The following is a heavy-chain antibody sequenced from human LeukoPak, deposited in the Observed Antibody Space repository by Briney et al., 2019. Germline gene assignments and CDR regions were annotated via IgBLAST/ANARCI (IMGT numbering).Heavy chain of an antibody. J-gene: IGHJ4*02. V-gene: IGHV1-2*02. D-gene: IGHD3-9*01. CDR3: ARDTDFDWLLYYFDY. CDR1: GYTFTGYY. Sequence: ASVKVSCKASGYTFTGYYMHWVRQAPGHGLEWMGWINPNSGGTNYAQKFQGRVTMARDTSISTAYMELSRLRSDDTAVYYCARDTDFDWLLYYFDYWGQGTLVTVSS. CDR2: INPNSGGT.